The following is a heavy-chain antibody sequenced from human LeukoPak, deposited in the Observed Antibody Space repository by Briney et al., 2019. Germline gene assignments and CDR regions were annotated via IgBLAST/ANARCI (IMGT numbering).Heavy chain of an antibody. V-gene: IGHV3-48*02. CDR3: ARAAGDGFNLRRDAYDI. D-gene: IGHD5-24*01. CDR1: GFTLSTYS. CDR2: ISSGSTTI. Sequence: GGSLRLSCAVSGFTLSTYSMNWVRQAPGKGLEWVSYISSGSTTIYYADAVEGRFTVSRDNAKNSLYLQMNSLRDEDTAVYYCARAAGDGFNLRRDAYDIWGQGTMVTVSS. J-gene: IGHJ3*02.